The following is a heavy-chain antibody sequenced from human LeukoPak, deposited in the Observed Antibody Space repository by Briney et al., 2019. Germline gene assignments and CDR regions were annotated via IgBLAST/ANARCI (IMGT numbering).Heavy chain of an antibody. Sequence: PGGSLRLSCAASGFTFSRYWMSWVRQAPGKGLEWVANIKQDGSEKYYVDSVKGRFTISRDNAKNSLYLQMNSLRAEDTAVYYCARLTTVFDYWAQGTLVTVSS. CDR3: ARLTTVFDY. V-gene: IGHV3-7*01. CDR1: GFTFSRYW. CDR2: IKQDGSEK. D-gene: IGHD4-17*01. J-gene: IGHJ4*02.